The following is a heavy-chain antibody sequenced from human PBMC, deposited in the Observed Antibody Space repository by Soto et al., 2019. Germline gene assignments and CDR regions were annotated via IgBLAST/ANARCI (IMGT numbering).Heavy chain of an antibody. J-gene: IGHJ4*02. D-gene: IGHD6-6*01. V-gene: IGHV1-69*04. CDR3: ARDNLRTGIEYSSSIDDY. CDR2: IIPILGIA. CDR1: GGTFSSYT. Sequence: ASVKVSCKASGGTFSSYTISWVRQAPGQGLEWMGRIIPILGIANYAQKFQGRVTITADKSTSTAYMELSSLRSEDTAVYYCARDNLRTGIEYSSSIDDYWGQGTLVTVSS.